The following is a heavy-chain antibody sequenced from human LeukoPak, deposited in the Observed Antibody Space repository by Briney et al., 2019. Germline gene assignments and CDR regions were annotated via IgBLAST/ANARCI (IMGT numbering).Heavy chain of an antibody. Sequence: SETLSLTCAVYGGSFSGYYWSWIRQPPGKGLEWIGEINHSGSTNYNPSLKSRVTISVDTSKNQFSLKLSSVTAADTAVYYCARDQYSYDSSGYLTFDYWGQGTLVTVSS. CDR1: GGSFSGYY. D-gene: IGHD3-22*01. J-gene: IGHJ4*02. CDR2: INHSGST. V-gene: IGHV4-34*01. CDR3: ARDQYSYDSSGYLTFDY.